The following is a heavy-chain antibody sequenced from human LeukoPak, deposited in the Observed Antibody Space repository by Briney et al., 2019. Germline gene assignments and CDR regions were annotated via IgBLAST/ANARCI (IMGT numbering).Heavy chain of an antibody. J-gene: IGHJ4*02. CDR1: GFTFSSYS. CDR3: ARAEMGATYFDY. D-gene: IGHD1-26*01. V-gene: IGHV3-21*01. Sequence: GGSLRLSCAASGFTFSSYSMNWVRQAPGKGLEWVSSISSSSSYIYYADSVKGRFTISRDNAKNSLYLQMNSLRAEDTAVYYCARAEMGATYFDYWGQGTLVTVSS. CDR2: ISSSSSYI.